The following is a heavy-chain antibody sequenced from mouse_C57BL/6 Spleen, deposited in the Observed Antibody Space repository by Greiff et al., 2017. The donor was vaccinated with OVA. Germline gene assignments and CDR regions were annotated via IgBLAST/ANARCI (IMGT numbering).Heavy chain of an antibody. Sequence: VQVVESGPGLVAPSQSLSITCTVSGFSLTSYAISWVRQPPGKGLEWLGVIWTGGGTNYNSALKSRLSISKDNSKSQVFLKMNSLQTDDTARYYCARGDYYGPYYFDYWGQGTTLTVSS. J-gene: IGHJ2*01. CDR1: GFSLTSYA. D-gene: IGHD1-1*01. CDR3: ARGDYYGPYYFDY. V-gene: IGHV2-9-1*01. CDR2: IWTGGGT.